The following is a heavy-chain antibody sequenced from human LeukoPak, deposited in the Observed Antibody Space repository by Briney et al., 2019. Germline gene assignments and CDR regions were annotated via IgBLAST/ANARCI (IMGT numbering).Heavy chain of an antibody. J-gene: IGHJ4*02. CDR2: ISGSGGST. CDR3: AKDDSSGYYYWDY. CDR1: GFTFSSYA. Sequence: GGSLRLSCAASGFTFSSYAMSWVRQAPGKGLEWVSAISGSGGSTYYAASVKGRFTISRDNSKNTLYLQMNSLRAEDTAVYYCAKDDSSGYYYWDYWGQGTLVTVSS. D-gene: IGHD3-22*01. V-gene: IGHV3-23*01.